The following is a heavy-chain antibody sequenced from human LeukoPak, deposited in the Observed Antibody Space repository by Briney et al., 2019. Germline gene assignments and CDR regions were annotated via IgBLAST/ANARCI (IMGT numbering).Heavy chain of an antibody. Sequence: SQTLSLTCTVSGGSISSGGYYWGWIRQPPGKGLEWIGSIYYSGSTYYNPSLKSRVTISVDTSKNQFSLKLSSVTAADTAVYYCASQSGWAFDYWGQGTLVTVSS. CDR3: ASQSGWAFDY. CDR2: IYYSGST. CDR1: GGSISSGGYY. J-gene: IGHJ4*02. V-gene: IGHV4-39*01. D-gene: IGHD6-19*01.